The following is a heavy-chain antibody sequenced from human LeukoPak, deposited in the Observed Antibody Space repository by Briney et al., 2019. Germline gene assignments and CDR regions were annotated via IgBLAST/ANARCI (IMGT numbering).Heavy chain of an antibody. Sequence: SETLSLTCAVYGGSFSGYYWSWIRQHPGKGLEWIGYIYYSGSTCYNPSLKSRVTISVDTSKNQFSLKLSSVTAADTAVYYCARDLNGSGAFDIWGQGTMVTVSS. CDR2: IYYSGST. D-gene: IGHD3-10*01. CDR1: GGSFSGYY. CDR3: ARDLNGSGAFDI. V-gene: IGHV4-31*11. J-gene: IGHJ3*02.